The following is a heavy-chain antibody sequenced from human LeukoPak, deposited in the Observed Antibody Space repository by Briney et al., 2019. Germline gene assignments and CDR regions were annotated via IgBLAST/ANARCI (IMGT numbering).Heavy chain of an antibody. Sequence: GSSVKVSCKASGGTFSSYAISWVRQAPGQGLEWMGRIIPIFGTANYAQKFQSRVTITTDESTSTAYMELSSLRSEDTAVYYCATSHQDYDFWSGYFYWGQGTLVTVSS. V-gene: IGHV1-69*05. D-gene: IGHD3-3*01. CDR3: ATSHQDYDFWSGYFY. CDR2: IIPIFGTA. J-gene: IGHJ4*02. CDR1: GGTFSSYA.